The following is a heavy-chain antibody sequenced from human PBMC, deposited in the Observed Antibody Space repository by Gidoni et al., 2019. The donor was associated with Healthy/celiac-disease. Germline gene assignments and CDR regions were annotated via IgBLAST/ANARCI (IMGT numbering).Heavy chain of an antibody. D-gene: IGHD1-26*01. CDR2: IKQDGSEK. J-gene: IGHJ5*02. CDR3: ARDCRAQGAVWFDP. Sequence: YCSYWMSWVRQAPGTGLEWVANIKQDGSEKYYVDSVKGRFTISRDNAKNSLYLQMNSLRAEDTAVYYCARDCRAQGAVWFDPWGQGTLVTVSS. CDR1: YCSYW. V-gene: IGHV3-7*01.